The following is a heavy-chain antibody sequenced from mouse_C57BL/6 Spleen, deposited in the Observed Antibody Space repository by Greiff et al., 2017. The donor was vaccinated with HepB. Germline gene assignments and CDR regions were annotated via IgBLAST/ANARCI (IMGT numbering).Heavy chain of an antibody. J-gene: IGHJ4*01. V-gene: IGHV1-62-2*01. D-gene: IGHD2-4*01. CDR2: FYPGSGSI. CDR3: ARHEEDYDDPYYAMDY. Sequence: VQLQESGAELVQPGASVKLSCKASGYTFTEYTIHWVKQRSGQGLEWIGWFYPGSGSIKYNEKFKDKATLTADKSSSTVYMGLSRLTSEDSAVYFCARHEEDYDDPYYAMDYWGQGTSVTVSS. CDR1: GYTFTEYT.